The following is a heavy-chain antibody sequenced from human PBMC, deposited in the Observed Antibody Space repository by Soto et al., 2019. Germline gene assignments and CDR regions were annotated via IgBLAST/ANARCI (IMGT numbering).Heavy chain of an antibody. V-gene: IGHV3-23*01. CDR2: ISGSGDKT. Sequence: LRLSCAASGFSFSNFAMSWVRQAPGTGLEWVSSISGSGDKTYYLDSVKGRFTIFRDNSKNTLYLHMNSLGAEDTAVYFCAKDYASTWYWYFDPWGQGTLVTVSS. CDR3: AKDYASTWYWYFDP. J-gene: IGHJ5*02. CDR1: GFSFSNFA. D-gene: IGHD6-13*01.